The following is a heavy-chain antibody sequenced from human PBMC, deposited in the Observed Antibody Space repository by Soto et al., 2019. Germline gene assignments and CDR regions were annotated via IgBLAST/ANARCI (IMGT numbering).Heavy chain of an antibody. V-gene: IGHV4-39*01. Sequence: SETPSLPSTVSGGSSSSSSYYWSWISQPPGKGLEWIGSIYYSGSTYYNPSLKSRVTISVDTSKNQFSLKLSSVTAADTAVYYCARHDGIVLMADYWGQGTLVTVSS. D-gene: IGHD2-8*01. J-gene: IGHJ4*02. CDR1: GGSSSSSSYY. CDR2: IYYSGST. CDR3: ARHDGIVLMADY.